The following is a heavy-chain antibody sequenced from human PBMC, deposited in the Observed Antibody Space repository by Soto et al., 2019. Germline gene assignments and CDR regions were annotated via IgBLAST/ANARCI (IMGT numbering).Heavy chain of an antibody. Sequence: ASVKVSCKASGYPFTSYYMHWLRQAPGQGLEWMGVLNPTGGSTTYAQNFQGRVTMTRDTSTSTVYVELSSLRSGDTAVYYCARGRNSYGSGIVGQDAFDIWGQGTMVTVSS. CDR2: LNPTGGST. CDR1: GYPFTSYY. CDR3: ARGRNSYGSGIVGQDAFDI. J-gene: IGHJ3*02. V-gene: IGHV1-46*01. D-gene: IGHD3-10*01.